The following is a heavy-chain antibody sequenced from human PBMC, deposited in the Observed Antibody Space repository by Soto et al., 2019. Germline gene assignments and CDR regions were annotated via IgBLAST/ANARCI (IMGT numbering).Heavy chain of an antibody. CDR3: AKDHTVVIRDAFDI. CDR2: ISDSGTGT. V-gene: IGHV3-23*01. CDR1: GFTFSSYA. J-gene: IGHJ3*02. D-gene: IGHD3-22*01. Sequence: EVQILESGGGLVQPGGSLRLSCAASGFTFSSYAMYWVRQAPGKGLAWVSGISDSGTGTYYADSVKGRFTISRDNSKNTVYLQMKSLRAEDTAVHYCAKDHTVVIRDAFDIWGQGTMVNVSS.